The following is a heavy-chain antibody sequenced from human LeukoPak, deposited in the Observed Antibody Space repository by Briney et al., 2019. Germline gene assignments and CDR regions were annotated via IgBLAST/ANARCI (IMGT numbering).Heavy chain of an antibody. Sequence: PSETLSLTCAVTGGSITTTNWWSWIRQPPGKGLEWIGFIYYSGSTNYNPSLKSRVTISVDTSKNQFSLKLSSVTAADTAVYYCARSISGSYDYFFNYWGQGTLVTVSS. V-gene: IGHV4-59*01. CDR1: GGSITTTNW. CDR2: IYYSGST. CDR3: ARSISGSYDYFFNY. J-gene: IGHJ4*02. D-gene: IGHD3-22*01.